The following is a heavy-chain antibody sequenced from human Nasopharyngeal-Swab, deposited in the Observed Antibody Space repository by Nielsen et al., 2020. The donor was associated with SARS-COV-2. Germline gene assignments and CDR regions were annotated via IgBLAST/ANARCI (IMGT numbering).Heavy chain of an antibody. CDR3: ARSTGDYYYYYMDV. V-gene: IGHV4-59*01. D-gene: IGHD1-26*01. CDR1: GGPISSYY. J-gene: IGHJ6*03. CDR2: IYYSGST. Sequence: SETLSLTCTVSGGPISSYYWSWIRQPPGKGLEWIGYIYYSGSTNYNPSLKSRVTISVDTSKNQFSLKLSSVTAADTAVYYCARSTGDYYYYYMDVWGKGTTVTVSS.